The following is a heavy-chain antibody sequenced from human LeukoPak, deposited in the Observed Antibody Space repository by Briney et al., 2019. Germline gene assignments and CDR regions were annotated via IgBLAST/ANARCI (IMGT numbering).Heavy chain of an antibody. J-gene: IGHJ6*03. Sequence: GESLKISCKASGYSFSNYWIAWVRQMPGKGPEWMGIIYPGDSETRYNPSFQGQVTISADKSISTAYLQWSSLQASDTALYYCARQADGSSYVYYYFLFMDVWGKGTTVTVSS. V-gene: IGHV5-51*01. CDR2: IYPGDSET. CDR3: ARQADGSSYVYYYFLFMDV. CDR1: GYSFSNYW. D-gene: IGHD3-22*01.